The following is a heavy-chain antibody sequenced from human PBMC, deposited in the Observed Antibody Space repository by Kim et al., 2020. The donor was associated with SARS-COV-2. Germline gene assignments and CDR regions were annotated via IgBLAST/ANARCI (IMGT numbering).Heavy chain of an antibody. D-gene: IGHD1-26*01. J-gene: IGHJ4*02. Sequence: SVKVSCKASGGTFSSYAISWVRQAPGQGLEWMGRIIPILGITNYAQKFQGRVTITADKSTSTAYMELSSLRSEDTAVYYCASDSVGVHKFDYWGQGTLVTVSS. CDR2: IIPILGIT. CDR1: GGTFSSYA. CDR3: ASDSVGVHKFDY. V-gene: IGHV1-69*04.